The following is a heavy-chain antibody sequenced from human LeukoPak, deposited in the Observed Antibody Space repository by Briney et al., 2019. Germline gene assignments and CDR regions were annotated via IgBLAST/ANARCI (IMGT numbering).Heavy chain of an antibody. V-gene: IGHV4-39*07. Sequence: SETLSLTCTVSGGSISISSYYWGWIRQPPGKGLEWIGSIYYSGSTYYNPSLKSRVTISVDTSKNQFSLKLSSVTAADTAVYYCVRGSYPIRYYYYYMDVWGKGTTVTVSS. D-gene: IGHD1-26*01. J-gene: IGHJ6*03. CDR1: GGSISISSYY. CDR3: VRGSYPIRYYYYYMDV. CDR2: IYYSGST.